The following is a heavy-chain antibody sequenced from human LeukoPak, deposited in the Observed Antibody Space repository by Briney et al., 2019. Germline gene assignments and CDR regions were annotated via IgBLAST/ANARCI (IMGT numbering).Heavy chain of an antibody. J-gene: IGHJ6*02. CDR3: ASRISRYYSSSWEKDGMDV. D-gene: IGHD6-13*01. V-gene: IGHV3-66*02. CDR1: GFTVSSNY. Sequence: GGSLRLSCAASGFTVSSNYMSWVRQAQGKGLEWVSVIYSGGSTYYADSVKGRFTIPRDNSKNTLYLQMNSLRAEDTAVYYCASRISRYYSSSWEKDGMDVWGQGPTVTVSS. CDR2: IYSGGST.